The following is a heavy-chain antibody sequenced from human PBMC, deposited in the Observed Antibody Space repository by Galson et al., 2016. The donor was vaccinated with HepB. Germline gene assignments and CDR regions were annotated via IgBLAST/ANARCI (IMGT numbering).Heavy chain of an antibody. J-gene: IGHJ3*02. CDR1: GFTFRSYT. CDR3: ARRSSDAFDI. Sequence: SLRLSCAASGFTFRSYTMSWVRQAPGKGLEWVSAISGSGVGTYYADSVKGRFTLSRDNSKNTLYLQMNSLRAEDTAVYYCARRSSDAFDIWGQGTMVTVSS. V-gene: IGHV3-23*01. D-gene: IGHD3-10*01. CDR2: ISGSGVGT.